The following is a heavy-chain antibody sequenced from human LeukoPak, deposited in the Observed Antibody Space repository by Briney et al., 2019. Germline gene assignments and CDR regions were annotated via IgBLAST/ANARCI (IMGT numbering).Heavy chain of an antibody. CDR1: GDSMSNYH. CDR3: ARGSDGFRFDP. Sequence: SETLSLTCTVSGDSMSNYHWTWIRQSPGKGLEYIGYIYNIGTTNYNPSLKSRVTISVDMSKKQFSLKLNSVIAADTAMYYCARGSDGFRFDPWGQGTLVTVSS. J-gene: IGHJ5*02. CDR2: IYNIGTT. V-gene: IGHV4-59*01. D-gene: IGHD5-18*01.